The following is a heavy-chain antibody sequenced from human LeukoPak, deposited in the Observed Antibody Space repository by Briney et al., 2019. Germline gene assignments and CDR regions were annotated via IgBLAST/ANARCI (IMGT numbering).Heavy chain of an antibody. CDR1: GFTFSNYA. D-gene: IGHD6-13*01. CDR2: ISGSGGST. CDR3: AKGSSSYYFAFDI. Sequence: QPGGSLRLSCAASGFTFSNYAMSWVRQAPGKGLEWVSGISGSGGSTYYADSVKGRFTISRDNSKNTLYLQMNSLRAEDTAVYYCAKGSSSYYFAFDIWGQGTMVTVSS. J-gene: IGHJ3*02. V-gene: IGHV3-23*01.